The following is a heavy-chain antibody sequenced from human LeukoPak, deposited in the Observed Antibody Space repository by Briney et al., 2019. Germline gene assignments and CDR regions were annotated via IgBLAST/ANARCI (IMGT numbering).Heavy chain of an antibody. CDR1: GFTFSSYA. D-gene: IGHD3-22*01. V-gene: IGHV3-23*01. CDR2: ISGSGGST. CDR3: AKDSNSVVVITTPFDY. J-gene: IGHJ4*02. Sequence: PGGSLRLSCAASGFTFSSYAMSWVRQAPGKGLEWVSAISGSGGSTYYADSVKGRFTISRDNSKNTLYLQMNSLRAEDTAVYCCAKDSNSVVVITTPFDYWGQGTLVTVSS.